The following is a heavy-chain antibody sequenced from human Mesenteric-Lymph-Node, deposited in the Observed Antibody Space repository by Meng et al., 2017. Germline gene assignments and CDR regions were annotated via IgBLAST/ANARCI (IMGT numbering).Heavy chain of an antibody. V-gene: IGHV3-73*01. D-gene: IGHD3-22*01. CDR1: GFTLSGSA. J-gene: IGHJ4*02. CDR2: IGSKRNSSAT. CDR3: AKGSSGKGGY. Sequence: GESLKISCAASGFTLSGSALYWIRQASGKGLEWVGRIGSKRNSSATEYAASVKGRFTMSRDDSKNTAYLQMNSLRADDTAVYYCAKGSSGKGGYWGQGTQVTVSS.